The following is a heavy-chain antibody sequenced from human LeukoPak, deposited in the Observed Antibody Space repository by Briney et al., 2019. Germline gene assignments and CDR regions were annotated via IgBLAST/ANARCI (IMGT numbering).Heavy chain of an antibody. CDR1: GGSISSGGYY. D-gene: IGHD6-13*01. Sequence: PSETLSLTCTVSGGSISSGGYYWSWIRQHPGKGLEWIRYIYYSGSTYYNPSLKSRVTISVDTSKNQFSLKLSSVTAADTAVYYCARDYLRGYSSSPDAFDIWGQGTMVSVSS. CDR3: ARDYLRGYSSSPDAFDI. CDR2: IYYSGST. J-gene: IGHJ3*02. V-gene: IGHV4-31*03.